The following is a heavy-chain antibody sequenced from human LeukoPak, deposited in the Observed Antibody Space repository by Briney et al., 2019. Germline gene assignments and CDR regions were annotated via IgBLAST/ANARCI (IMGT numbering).Heavy chain of an antibody. J-gene: IGHJ5*02. V-gene: IGHV4-30-4*07. CDR2: IYHSGTT. Sequence: PSQTLSLTCAVSGVSISRGGYAWNWIRQPPGKGLEWIAYIYHSGTTYYNPYLKSRATISVDTSKNQFSLKLSSVTAADTAVYYCVRGRYSSGWYKDKNWFDPWGQGTPVTVSS. CDR3: VRGRYSSGWYKDKNWFDP. CDR1: GVSISRGGYA. D-gene: IGHD6-19*01.